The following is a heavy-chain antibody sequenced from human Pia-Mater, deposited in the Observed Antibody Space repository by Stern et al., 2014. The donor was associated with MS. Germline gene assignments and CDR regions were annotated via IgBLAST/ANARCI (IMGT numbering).Heavy chain of an antibody. D-gene: IGHD3-16*01. CDR2: MNPNNANT. J-gene: IGHJ6*02. Sequence: VQLEASGSQVRKPGASVKVSCQASGYTFINYDIFWVRQATGKGLEWMGWMNPNNANTGHAQKFQGRVTMTRNTSISTAYMELSGLRSDDTAVYYCVRGGLSYGYGLDAWGQGTAVIVSS. CDR3: VRGGLSYGYGLDA. CDR1: GYTFINYD. V-gene: IGHV1-8*01.